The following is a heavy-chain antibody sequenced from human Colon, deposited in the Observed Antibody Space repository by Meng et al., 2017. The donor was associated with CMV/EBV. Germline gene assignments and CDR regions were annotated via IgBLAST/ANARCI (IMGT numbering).Heavy chain of an antibody. CDR1: GGTCSSYT. V-gene: IGHV1-69*04. CDR2: IIPILGIA. Sequence: TVSCKASGGTCSSYTISWVRQAPGQGLEWMGRIIPILGIANYAQKFQGRVTITADKSTSTAYMELSSLRSEDTAVYYCARDSNWFDPWGQGTLVTVSS. J-gene: IGHJ5*02. CDR3: ARDSNWFDP.